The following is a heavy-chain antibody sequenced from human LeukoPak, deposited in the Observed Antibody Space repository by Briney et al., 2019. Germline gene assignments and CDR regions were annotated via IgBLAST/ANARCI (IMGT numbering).Heavy chain of an antibody. CDR1: GGPLRRYY. J-gene: IGHJ4*02. CDR2: IYTSGST. D-gene: IGHD3-22*01. CDR3: ARDSAYYYDRVPFDY. V-gene: IGHV4-4*07. Sequence: PPEALSLTCIVPGGPLRRYYWRAIGQRAGEGVERIGRIYTSGSTNYNPSLKSRVTMSVGTSKNQFSLKLSSVTAADTAVYYCARDSAYYYDRVPFDYWGQGTLVTVSS.